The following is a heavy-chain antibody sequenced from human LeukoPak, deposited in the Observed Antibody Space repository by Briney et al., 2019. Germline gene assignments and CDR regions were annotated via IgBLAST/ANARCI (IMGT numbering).Heavy chain of an antibody. CDR1: GDSINSLDL. D-gene: IGHD3-22*01. V-gene: IGHV4-4*02. J-gene: IGHJ4*02. CDR2: MYLSGTT. CDR3: AGLVGRYSSGLYYYYFDY. Sequence: SGTLSLTCTVSGDSINSLDLWSWVRQPPGKGLEWIGEMYLSGTTHSNPSVKSRVTISIDKSKNQFFLNLSSVTAADTAIYYCAGLVGRYSSGLYYYYFDYWGQGTLVTVSS.